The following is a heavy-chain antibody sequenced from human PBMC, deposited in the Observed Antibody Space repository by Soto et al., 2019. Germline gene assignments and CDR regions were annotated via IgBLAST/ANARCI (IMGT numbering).Heavy chain of an antibody. CDR2: IYSGGST. V-gene: IGHV3-66*01. J-gene: IGHJ3*02. CDR3: ARESGWHGDAFDI. Sequence: GGSLRLSCAASGFTVSSNYMSWVRQAPGKGLEWVSVIYSGGSTYYADSVKGRFTISRDNSKNTLYLQMNSLRAEDTAVYYCARESGWHGDAFDIWGQGTMVTVSS. CDR1: GFTVSSNY.